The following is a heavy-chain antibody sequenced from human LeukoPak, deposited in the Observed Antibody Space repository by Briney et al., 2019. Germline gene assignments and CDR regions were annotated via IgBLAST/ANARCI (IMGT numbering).Heavy chain of an antibody. Sequence: SETLSLTCTVSGDSISIYYWNWIRQPPGKGLEWIGYVYYNGNTNYNPSLKSRVTISVDTSKNQFSLKLTSVTAADTAVYYCARGFGGYYSFDYWGQGTLVTVSS. CDR2: VYYNGNT. V-gene: IGHV4-59*01. J-gene: IGHJ4*02. CDR1: GDSISIYY. D-gene: IGHD3-3*01. CDR3: ARGFGGYYSFDY.